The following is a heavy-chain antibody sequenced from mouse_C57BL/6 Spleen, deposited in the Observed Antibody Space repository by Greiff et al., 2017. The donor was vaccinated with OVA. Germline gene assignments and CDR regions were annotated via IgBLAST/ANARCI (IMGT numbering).Heavy chain of an antibody. Sequence: EVQLQQSGPELVKPGASVKISCKASGYSFTDYNMNWVKQSNGKSLEWIGVINPNYGTTSYNQKFKGKATLTVDQASSTAYIQLNSLTSEDSAVYYCARGDYYGSSLTGNYYFDYWGQGTTLTVSS. CDR3: ARGDYYGSSLTGNYYFDY. D-gene: IGHD1-1*01. CDR2: INPNYGTT. CDR1: GYSFTDYN. J-gene: IGHJ2*01. V-gene: IGHV1-39*01.